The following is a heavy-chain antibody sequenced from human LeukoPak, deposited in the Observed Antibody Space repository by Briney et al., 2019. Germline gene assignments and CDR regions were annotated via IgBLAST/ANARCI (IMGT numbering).Heavy chain of an antibody. D-gene: IGHD3-22*01. CDR3: AREGDYYDSSGYYDY. Sequence: SQTLSLTCTVSGGSISSGDYYWSWIRQPPGKGLEWIGYIYYSGSTYYNPSLKSRVTISVDTSKNQFSLKLSSVTAADTAVYYCAREGDYYDSSGYYDYWGQGTLDTVSS. CDR1: GGSISSGDYY. CDR2: IYYSGST. V-gene: IGHV4-30-4*01. J-gene: IGHJ4*02.